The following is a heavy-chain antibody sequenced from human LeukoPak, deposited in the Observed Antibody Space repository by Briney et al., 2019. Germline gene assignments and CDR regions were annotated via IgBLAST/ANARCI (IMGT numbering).Heavy chain of an antibody. CDR3: ARAVPHNWFDT. V-gene: IGHV3-74*01. J-gene: IGHJ5*02. CDR2: INSDGGGA. Sequence: GGSLRLSCAASGITFGNNWMHWVRQGPGKGLVWISRINSDGGGAIYADSVKGRFTVSRDNAKNTLYLQMNSLRAEDTAVYYCARAVPHNWFDTWGQGPLVTVSS. CDR1: GITFGNNW.